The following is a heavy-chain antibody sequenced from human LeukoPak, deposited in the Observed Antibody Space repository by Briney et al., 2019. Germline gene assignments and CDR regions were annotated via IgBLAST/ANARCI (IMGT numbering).Heavy chain of an antibody. CDR2: ISGSGGST. Sequence: PGGSLRLSCAASGFTFSSYAMSWVRQAPGKGLEWVSAISGSGGSTYYADSVKGRFTISRDNSKNTLHLQMNSLRAEDTAVYYCAKGVRSSSSAVPPLDYWGQGTLVTVSS. J-gene: IGHJ4*02. CDR3: AKGVRSSSSAVPPLDY. CDR1: GFTFSSYA. D-gene: IGHD6-6*01. V-gene: IGHV3-23*01.